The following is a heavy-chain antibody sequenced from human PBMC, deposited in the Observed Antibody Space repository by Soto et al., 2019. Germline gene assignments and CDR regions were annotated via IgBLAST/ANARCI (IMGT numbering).Heavy chain of an antibody. CDR2: TYYRSKWYS. J-gene: IGHJ4*02. CDR3: ARGSYYSGWV. Sequence: SQTLSLTCAISGDSVSSTSAAWSWIRQSPSRGLEWLGRTYYRSKWYSDYAVSVKSRITINPDTSKNQFSLQLNSVTPEDTAVYYCARGSYYSGWVWGQGTLVTVSS. V-gene: IGHV6-1*01. CDR1: GDSVSSTSAA. D-gene: IGHD6-19*01.